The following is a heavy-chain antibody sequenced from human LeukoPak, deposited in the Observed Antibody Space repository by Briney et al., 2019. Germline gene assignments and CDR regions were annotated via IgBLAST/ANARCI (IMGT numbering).Heavy chain of an antibody. V-gene: IGHV3-23*01. CDR3: AKGTTVVTLRLYFDD. J-gene: IGHJ4*02. Sequence: GGSLRLSCAASGFTFSSYAMSWVRQAPGKGLEWVSAISGSGGSTYYADSVKGRFTISRDNSKNTLYLQVNSLRAEDTAVYYCAKGTTVVTLRLYFDDWGQGTLVTVSS. D-gene: IGHD4-23*01. CDR2: ISGSGGST. CDR1: GFTFSSYA.